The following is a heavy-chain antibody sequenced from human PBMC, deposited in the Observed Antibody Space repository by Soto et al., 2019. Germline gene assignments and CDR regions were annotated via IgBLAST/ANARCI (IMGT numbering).Heavy chain of an antibody. D-gene: IGHD6-13*01. CDR2: ISGSGGST. CDR3: AKDRVRIAAAGTSWFDP. CDR1: VFTFSSYA. Sequence: LRLSCAASVFTFSSYAMSWVRQAPGKGLEWVSAISGSGGSTYYADSVRGRFTISRDNSKNTLYLQMNSLRAEDTAVYYCAKDRVRIAAAGTSWFDPWGQGTLVTVSS. J-gene: IGHJ5*02. V-gene: IGHV3-23*01.